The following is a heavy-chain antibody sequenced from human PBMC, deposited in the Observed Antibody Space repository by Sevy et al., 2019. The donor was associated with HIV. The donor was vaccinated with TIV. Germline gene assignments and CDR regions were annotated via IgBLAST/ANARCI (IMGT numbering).Heavy chain of an antibody. CDR2: IKQDGSEK. V-gene: IGHV3-7*01. CDR3: ARDSGYPSGGSCHFDY. J-gene: IGHJ4*02. D-gene: IGHD2-15*01. Sequence: GGSLRLSCAASGFTFSSYWMNWVRQAPGKGLEWVANIKQDGSEKYYVDSVKGRFTISRDNAKNSLYLQMNSLRAEDTAVYYCARDSGYPSGGSCHFDYWGQGTLVTSSS. CDR1: GFTFSSYW.